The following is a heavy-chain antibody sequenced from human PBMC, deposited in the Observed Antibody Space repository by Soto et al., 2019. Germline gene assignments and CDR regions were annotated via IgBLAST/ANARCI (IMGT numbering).Heavy chain of an antibody. J-gene: IGHJ6*02. CDR1: GYIFTGYH. CDR2: INPNSGDT. V-gene: IGHV1-2*02. D-gene: IGHD2-15*01. CDR3: AKDSVVAAAGYGMDV. Sequence: GASVKVSCKASGYIFTGYHIHWVRQAPGRGLEWMGWINPNSGDTEYAQNFQGRVTMTRDTSFNLVYMEMSGLMSGDTAVYYCAKDSVVAAAGYGMDVWGQGTTVTVSS.